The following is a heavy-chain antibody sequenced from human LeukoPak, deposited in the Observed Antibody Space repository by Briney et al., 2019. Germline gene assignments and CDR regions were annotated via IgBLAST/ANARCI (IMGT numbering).Heavy chain of an antibody. V-gene: IGHV3-30*18. J-gene: IGHJ4*02. D-gene: IGHD2-2*01. CDR2: ISYDGSNK. CDR3: AKGASHAALDY. Sequence: GRSLRLSCAASGSTFSSYGMHWVRQAPGKGLEWVAVISYDGSNKYYADSVKGRFTISRDNSKNTLYLQMNSLRAEDTAVYYCAKGASHAALDYWGQGTLVTVSS. CDR1: GSTFSSYG.